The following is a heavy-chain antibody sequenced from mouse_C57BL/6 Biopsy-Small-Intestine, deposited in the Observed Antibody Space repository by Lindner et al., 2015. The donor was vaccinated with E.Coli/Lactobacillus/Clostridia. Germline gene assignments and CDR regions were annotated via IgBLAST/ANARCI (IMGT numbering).Heavy chain of an antibody. CDR1: GYSFTGYN. Sequence: VQLQESGTELVKPGTSVKISCKASGYSFTGYNMNWVKQSHGKSLEWIGNINPYYGSTNYNQKFRDKATLTVDKSSSTAYMQLSSLTSEDSAVYYCAREYYDGSDYFDYWGQGSALTVSS. J-gene: IGHJ2*01. CDR3: AREYYDGSDYFDY. V-gene: IGHV1-39*01. D-gene: IGHD1-1*01. CDR2: INPYYGST.